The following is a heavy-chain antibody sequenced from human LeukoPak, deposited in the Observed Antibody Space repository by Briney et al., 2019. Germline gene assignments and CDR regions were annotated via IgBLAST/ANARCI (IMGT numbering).Heavy chain of an antibody. Sequence: PGGSLRLSCAASGFTFSSYSMNWVRQAPGKGLEWVSSISSSSSYIYYADSVKGRFTISRDNAKNSLYLQMNSLRAEDTAVYYCAARRGGCYDSSGYYYPFDYWGQGTLVTVSS. CDR1: GFTFSSYS. CDR3: AARRGGCYDSSGYYYPFDY. CDR2: ISSSSSYI. J-gene: IGHJ4*02. D-gene: IGHD3-22*01. V-gene: IGHV3-21*01.